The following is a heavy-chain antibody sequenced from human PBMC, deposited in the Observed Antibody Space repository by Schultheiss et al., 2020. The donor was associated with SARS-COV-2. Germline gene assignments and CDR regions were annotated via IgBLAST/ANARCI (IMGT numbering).Heavy chain of an antibody. Sequence: ASVKVSCKASGYTFTGYYMHWVRQAPGQGLEWMGWINPNNGGTNYAQKFKGRVTMTRDTSISTAYMELSRLRSDDTAVYYCASPGMDSSSWYEYYYYGMDVWGQGTTVTVSS. V-gene: IGHV1-2*02. J-gene: IGHJ6*02. D-gene: IGHD6-13*01. CDR2: INPNNGGT. CDR3: ASPGMDSSSWYEYYYYGMDV. CDR1: GYTFTGYY.